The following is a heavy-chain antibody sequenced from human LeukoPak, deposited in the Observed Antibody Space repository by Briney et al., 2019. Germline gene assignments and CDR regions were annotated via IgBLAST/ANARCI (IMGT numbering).Heavy chain of an antibody. J-gene: IGHJ4*02. Sequence: GGSLRLSCAASGFTFSSYAMTWVRQAPGKGLEWVSAISGSGGSTYYADSVKGRFTISRDNSKNTLHLQMNSLRAEDTAVYYCAKPYCGGDCGSFDYWGQGTLVTVSS. CDR2: ISGSGGST. CDR1: GFTFSSYA. CDR3: AKPYCGGDCGSFDY. V-gene: IGHV3-23*01. D-gene: IGHD2-21*02.